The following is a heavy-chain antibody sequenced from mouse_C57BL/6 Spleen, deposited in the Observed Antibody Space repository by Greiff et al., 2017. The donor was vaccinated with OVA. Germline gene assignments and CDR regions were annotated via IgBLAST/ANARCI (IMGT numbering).Heavy chain of an antibody. J-gene: IGHJ1*03. Sequence: EVQLQHSGPELVKPGASVKISCKASGYSFTGYYMNWVKQSPEKSLEWIGEINPSTGGTTYNQKFKAKATLTVDKSSSTAYMQLKSLTSEDSAVYYCARRMRLPWYFDVWGTGTTVTVSS. CDR2: INPSTGGT. D-gene: IGHD2-4*01. V-gene: IGHV1-42*01. CDR3: ARRMRLPWYFDV. CDR1: GYSFTGYY.